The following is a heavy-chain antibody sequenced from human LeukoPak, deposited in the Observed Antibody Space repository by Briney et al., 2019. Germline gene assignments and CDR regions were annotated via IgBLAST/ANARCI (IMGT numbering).Heavy chain of an antibody. CDR1: GGSFSGYY. Sequence: SETLPLTCAVYGGSFSGYYWSWIRQPPGKGLEWIGEINHSGSTNYNPPLKSRVTISVDTSKNQSSLKLSSVTAADTAVYYCARGTTGVDYWGQGTLVTVSP. CDR2: INHSGST. V-gene: IGHV4-34*01. J-gene: IGHJ4*02. D-gene: IGHD1-1*01. CDR3: ARGTTGVDY.